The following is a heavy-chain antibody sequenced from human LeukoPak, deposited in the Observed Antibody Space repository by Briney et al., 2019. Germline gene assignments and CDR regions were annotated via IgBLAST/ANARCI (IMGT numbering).Heavy chain of an antibody. J-gene: IGHJ4*02. CDR2: IYPGDSDT. CDR1: GYSFTGYW. D-gene: IGHD3-22*01. Sequence: GESLKISCKGSGYSFTGYWIGWVRQMPGKGLEWMGIIYPGDSDTRYSPSFQGQVTISADKSISTAYLQWSSLKASDTAMYYCARLNLKANYYDSSGYFDYWGQGTLVTVSS. V-gene: IGHV5-51*01. CDR3: ARLNLKANYYDSSGYFDY.